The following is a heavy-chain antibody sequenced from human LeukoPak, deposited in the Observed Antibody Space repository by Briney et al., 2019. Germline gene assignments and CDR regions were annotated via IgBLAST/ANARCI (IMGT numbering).Heavy chain of an antibody. J-gene: IGHJ6*03. D-gene: IGHD1-26*01. CDR2: INHSGST. Sequence: PSETLSLTCAVYGGSFSGYYWSWIRQPPGKGLEWIGEINHSGSTNYNPSLKSRVTISVDTSKNQFSLKLSSVTAADTAVYYCARAEPPNYYYYYYMDVWGKGTTVTVSS. CDR3: ARAEPPNYYYYYYMDV. V-gene: IGHV4-34*01. CDR1: GGSFSGYY.